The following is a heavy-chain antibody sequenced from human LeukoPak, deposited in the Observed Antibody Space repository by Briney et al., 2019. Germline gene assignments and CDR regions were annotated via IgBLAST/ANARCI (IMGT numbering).Heavy chain of an antibody. CDR1: GYTFTSYG. Sequence: GASVKVSCKASGYTFTSYGISWVRQAPGQGLEWMGWISAYNGNTNYAQKLQGRVTMTTDTSTSTAYMELRSLRSDDTAVYYCARDAGGELWFGELEAGAQNWFDPWGQGTLVTASS. CDR3: ARDAGGELWFGELEAGAQNWFDP. V-gene: IGHV1-18*01. CDR2: ISAYNGNT. D-gene: IGHD3-10*01. J-gene: IGHJ5*02.